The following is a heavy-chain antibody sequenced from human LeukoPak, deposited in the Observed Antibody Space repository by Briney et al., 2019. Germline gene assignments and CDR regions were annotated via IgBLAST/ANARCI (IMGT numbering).Heavy chain of an antibody. J-gene: IGHJ4*02. Sequence: GESPKISCKGSGYSFTSYWIGWVRQMPGKGLEWMGIIYPGDSDTRYSPSFQGQVTISADKSISTAYLQWSSLKASDTAMYYCASRVAGYSSSWYTWDFDYWGQGTLVTVSS. CDR3: ASRVAGYSSSWYTWDFDY. D-gene: IGHD6-13*01. CDR1: GYSFTSYW. CDR2: IYPGDSDT. V-gene: IGHV5-51*01.